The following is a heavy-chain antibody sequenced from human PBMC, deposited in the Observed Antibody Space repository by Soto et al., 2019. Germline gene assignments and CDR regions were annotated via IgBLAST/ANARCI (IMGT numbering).Heavy chain of an antibody. Sequence: QVQIVQSGAEGKKPGAPLKVSCKASGYTVSTYAIDWGRQAPGQGLEWMGWLNPSNGNSRYSKKFQGRVTMTRDTSASTSDLELRNLTSEDTAVYYCARDTLNSLSGLDHWWQGALVTVSS. CDR3: ARDTLNSLSGLDH. V-gene: IGHV1-3*01. J-gene: IGHJ5*02. CDR1: GYTVSTYA. CDR2: LNPSNGNS.